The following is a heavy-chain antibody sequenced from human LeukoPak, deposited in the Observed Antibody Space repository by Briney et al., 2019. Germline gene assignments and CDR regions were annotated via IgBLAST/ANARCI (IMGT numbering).Heavy chain of an antibody. Sequence: ASVKVSCKASGGTFSSYAISWVRQAPGQGLEWMGIINPSGGSTSYAQKFQGRVTMTRDTSTSTVYMELSSLRSEDTAVYYCARDGVNGMDVWGQGTTVTVSS. J-gene: IGHJ6*02. V-gene: IGHV1-46*01. CDR3: ARDGVNGMDV. CDR2: INPSGGST. CDR1: GGTFSSYA. D-gene: IGHD3-16*01.